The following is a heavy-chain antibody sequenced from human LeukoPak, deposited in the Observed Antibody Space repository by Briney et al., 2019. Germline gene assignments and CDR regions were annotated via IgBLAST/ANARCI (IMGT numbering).Heavy chain of an antibody. Sequence: GGSLRLSCAASGFTFSSYGMHWVRQAPGKGLEWVANIKQDGSEKYYVDSVKGRFTISRDNAKNSLYLQMNSLRAEDTAVYYCARAPTRIVPQSFDYWGQGTLVTVSS. CDR3: ARAPTRIVPQSFDY. D-gene: IGHD2-8*01. J-gene: IGHJ4*02. V-gene: IGHV3-7*01. CDR2: IKQDGSEK. CDR1: GFTFSSYG.